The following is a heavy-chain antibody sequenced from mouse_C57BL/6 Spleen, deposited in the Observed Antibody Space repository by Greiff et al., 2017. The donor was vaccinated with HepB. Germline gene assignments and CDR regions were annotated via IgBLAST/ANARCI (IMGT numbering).Heavy chain of an antibody. J-gene: IGHJ1*03. CDR3: ARSGVRLWYFDV. CDR1: GYTFTDYY. CDR2: INPYNGGT. D-gene: IGHD3-1*01. Sequence: EVKLQQSGPVLVKPGASVKMSCKASGYTFTDYYMNWVKQSHGKSLEWIGVINPYNGGTSYNQKFKGKATLTVDKSSSTAYMELNSLTSEDSAVYYCARSGVRLWYFDVWGTGTTVTVSS. V-gene: IGHV1-19*01.